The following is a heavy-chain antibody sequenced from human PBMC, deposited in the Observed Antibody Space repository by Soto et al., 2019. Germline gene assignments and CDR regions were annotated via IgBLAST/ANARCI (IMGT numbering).Heavy chain of an antibody. V-gene: IGHV3-23*01. CDR3: AKFASGSYPYYFDY. J-gene: IGHJ4*02. CDR1: GFTFSSFT. Sequence: EVQLLESGGGLVQPGGSLRLSCAASGFTFSSFTMNWVRQAPGKGLEWVSAIDYSGDTTYYADSVKGRFTISRDNSKDTLYLQMNSLRVEDTAVYYCAKFASGSYPYYFDYWGQGTLVTVSS. CDR2: IDYSGDTT. D-gene: IGHD1-26*01.